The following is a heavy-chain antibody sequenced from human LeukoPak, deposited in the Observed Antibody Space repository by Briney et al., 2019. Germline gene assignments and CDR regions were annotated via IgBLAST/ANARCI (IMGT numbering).Heavy chain of an antibody. CDR1: GFTFSNYD. CDR3: AREGYPMVTPSFQFY. CDR2: ISSSGRTI. D-gene: IGHD4-23*01. V-gene: IGHV3-48*03. Sequence: GGSLRLSCAASGFTFSNYDMHWVRQAPGKGLEWVSYISSSGRTIYYADSVKGRLTISRDNAKKSLYLQMNSLRAEDTAVYFCAREGYPMVTPSFQFYWGQGTLVTVSS. J-gene: IGHJ4*02.